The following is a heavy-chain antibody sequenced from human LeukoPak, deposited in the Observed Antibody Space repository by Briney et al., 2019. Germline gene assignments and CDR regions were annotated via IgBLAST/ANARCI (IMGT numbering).Heavy chain of an antibody. CDR1: GFTVNNYY. Sequence: GGSLRLSCAASGFTVNNYYMTWVRQAPGKGLECVSILYSGGMTYYADSVRGRFTISTDNSKNTVNLQMNSLRAEDTAIYYCARMFGGNYYGYYFDYWGQGSMLTVSS. V-gene: IGHV3-53*01. CDR2: LYSGGMT. D-gene: IGHD1-26*01. J-gene: IGHJ4*02. CDR3: ARMFGGNYYGYYFDY.